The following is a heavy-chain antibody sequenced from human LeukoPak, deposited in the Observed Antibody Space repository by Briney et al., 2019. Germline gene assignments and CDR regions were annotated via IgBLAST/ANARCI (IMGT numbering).Heavy chain of an antibody. CDR2: IYYSGST. CDR3: ARDRYGDPNHLDY. Sequence: SETLSLTCTVSGGSVRSGNYYWSWIRQPPGKGLEWIGYIYYSGSTNYNPSLKSRVTISVDTSKNQFSLKLSSVTAADTAVYYCARDRYGDPNHLDYWGQGTLVTVSS. CDR1: GGSVRSGNYY. J-gene: IGHJ4*02. V-gene: IGHV4-61*01. D-gene: IGHD4-17*01.